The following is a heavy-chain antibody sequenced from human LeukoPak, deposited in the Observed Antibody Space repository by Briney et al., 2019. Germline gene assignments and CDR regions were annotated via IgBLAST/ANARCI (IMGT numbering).Heavy chain of an antibody. V-gene: IGHV3-23*01. CDR1: GFTFSSYA. CDR3: ATQSGYRFDY. D-gene: IGHD5-18*01. Sequence: GGSLRLSCAASGFTFSSYAMSWVRQAPGKGLEWVSAISGSGGSTYYADSVKGRFTISGDNSKNTLYLQMNSLRAEDTAVYYCATQSGYRFDYWGQGTLVTVSS. CDR2: ISGSGGST. J-gene: IGHJ4*02.